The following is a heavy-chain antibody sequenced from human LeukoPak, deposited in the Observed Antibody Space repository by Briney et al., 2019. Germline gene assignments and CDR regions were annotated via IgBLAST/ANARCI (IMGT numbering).Heavy chain of an antibody. Sequence: PGGSLRLSCAASGFTFTSYSMNWVRQAPGKGLEWVSTISGGGGSTYYADSVKGRFTISRDNSKNTLYLQMNSLRAEDTAVYYCAKVLYSSSFDYWGQGTLVTVSS. CDR1: GFTFTSYS. J-gene: IGHJ4*02. D-gene: IGHD6-6*01. V-gene: IGHV3-23*01. CDR3: AKVLYSSSFDY. CDR2: ISGGGGST.